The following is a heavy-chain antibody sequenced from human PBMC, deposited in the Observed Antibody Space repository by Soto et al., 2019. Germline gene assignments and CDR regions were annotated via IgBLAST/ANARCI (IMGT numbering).Heavy chain of an antibody. V-gene: IGHV4-59*01. CDR3: ARTYTSGRYDYYFDY. Sequence: SETLSLTCTVSGGSIISYSWSWIRQPPGKGLEWIGYIYYSGSTNYNPSLKSRATISVDTAKNQFSLKLSSVTAADTAVYYCARTYTSGRYDYYFDYWGQGTLVTVSS. J-gene: IGHJ4*02. D-gene: IGHD6-19*01. CDR1: GGSIISYS. CDR2: IYYSGST.